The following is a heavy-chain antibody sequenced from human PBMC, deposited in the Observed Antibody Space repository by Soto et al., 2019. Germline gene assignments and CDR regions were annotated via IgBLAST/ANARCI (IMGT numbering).Heavy chain of an antibody. J-gene: IGHJ6*02. V-gene: IGHV4-39*01. D-gene: IGHD3-3*01. CDR1: GGSITSGGDF. Sequence: SETLSLTGTVSGGSITSGGDFWDLSRHPPGKGLEWIGTVHSTGGTYYSPSLRSRVTISVDTSKNLFSLKTTSASATDTAVYFCAKREDSSRFGGLDIWGQGTAVTVSS. CDR3: AKREDSSRFGGLDI. CDR2: VHSTGGT.